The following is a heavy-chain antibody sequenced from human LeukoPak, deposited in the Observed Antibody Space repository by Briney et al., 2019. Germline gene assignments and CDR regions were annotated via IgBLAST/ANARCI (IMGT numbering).Heavy chain of an antibody. J-gene: IGHJ4*02. D-gene: IGHD2-15*01. CDR3: AKVSNRYCSGGSCYPGGY. V-gene: IGHV3-23*01. CDR1: GFTFSSYA. Sequence: GGSLRLSCAASGFTFSSYAMSWVRQAPGKGLEWVSAISGSGGSTYYADSVKGRFTISRDNSKNTLYLQMNSLRAEDTAVYYCAKVSNRYCSGGSCYPGGYWGQGTLVTVSS. CDR2: ISGSGGST.